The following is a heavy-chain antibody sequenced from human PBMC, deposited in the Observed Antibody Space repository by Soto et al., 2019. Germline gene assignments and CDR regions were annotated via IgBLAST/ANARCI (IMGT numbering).Heavy chain of an antibody. V-gene: IGHV3-74*01. CDR2: INSDGSSK. J-gene: IGHJ4*02. CDR3: ARAELGLLGFGELPDY. D-gene: IGHD3-10*01. Sequence: EVQLVESGGGLVQPGGSLRLSCAASGFTFSSYWMHWVRQAPGKGLVWVSRINSDGSSKSYADSVKGRFTISRDNAKNALNPQMNSLRAEDTAVYYCARAELGLLGFGELPDYWGQGTLVTVSS. CDR1: GFTFSSYW.